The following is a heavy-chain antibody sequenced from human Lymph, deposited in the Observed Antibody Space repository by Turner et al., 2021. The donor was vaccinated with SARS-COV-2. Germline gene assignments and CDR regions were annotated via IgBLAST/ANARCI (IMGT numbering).Heavy chain of an antibody. CDR3: SRLVRRAEYFFDY. CDR1: GGSISSSSHY. J-gene: IGHJ4*02. CDR2: IYYSGSN. D-gene: IGHD3-10*01. V-gene: IGHV4-39*01. Sequence: QLQPQEAAPGLVKPSEALSLTCPVSGGSISSSSHYWGWLRQPPGRGLEWMGHIYYSGSNYYNPSLKSGVTIAVDTSKNQFSLKLSSVTAADTAVYYCSRLVRRAEYFFDYWGQGTLVTVSS.